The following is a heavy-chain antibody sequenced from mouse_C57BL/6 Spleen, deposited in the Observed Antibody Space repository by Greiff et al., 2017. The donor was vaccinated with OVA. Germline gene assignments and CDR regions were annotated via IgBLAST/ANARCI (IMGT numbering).Heavy chain of an antibody. D-gene: IGHD2-4*01. V-gene: IGHV1-15*01. CDR1: GYTFTDYE. CDR2: IDPETGGT. CDR3: TRWVPYDWGCDD. Sequence: QVQLQQSGAELVRPGASVTLSCKASGYTFTDYEMHWVKQTPVHGLEWIGAIDPETGGTAYNQKFKGKAILTADKSSSTAYMEIRNLTSEDSAVYYCTRWVPYDWGCDDWGQGTTRTVSS. J-gene: IGHJ2*01.